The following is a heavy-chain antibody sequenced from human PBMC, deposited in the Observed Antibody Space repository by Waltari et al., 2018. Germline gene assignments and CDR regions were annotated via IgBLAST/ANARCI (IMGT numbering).Heavy chain of an antibody. D-gene: IGHD4-17*01. Sequence: EVQLVESGGGLAQPGGSLRLSCAASGFTFSSYWMHWVRQTPGKGLVWVSRISDDGSATSDADSVKGRFTISRDHAKNTLYLQMNSLRVDDMAVYYCARVARTAVTTSGYYGMDVWGQGTTVTVSS. J-gene: IGHJ6*02. CDR1: GFTFSSYW. CDR3: ARVARTAVTTSGYYGMDV. CDR2: ISDDGSAT. V-gene: IGHV3-74*01.